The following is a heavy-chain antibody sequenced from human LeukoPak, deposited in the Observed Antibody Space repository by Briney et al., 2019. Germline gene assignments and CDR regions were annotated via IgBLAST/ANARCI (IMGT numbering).Heavy chain of an antibody. Sequence: GGSLRLSCAASGFTFSNYGLHWVRQAPGKGLEWLAVISYDGRNKYYADSVKGRFTISRDNSKNTLYLQMNSLRAEDTAVYYCAKCSGYYVDNWFDPWGQGTLVSVSS. V-gene: IGHV3-30*18. CDR2: ISYDGRNK. CDR3: AKCSGYYVDNWFDP. J-gene: IGHJ5*02. CDR1: GFTFSNYG. D-gene: IGHD3-22*01.